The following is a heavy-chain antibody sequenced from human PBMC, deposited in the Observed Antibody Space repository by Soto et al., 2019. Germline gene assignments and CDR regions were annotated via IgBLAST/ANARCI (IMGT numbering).Heavy chain of an antibody. D-gene: IGHD6-13*01. J-gene: IGHJ6*02. CDR1: GFTFSSYA. CDR2: ISGSGGST. Sequence: PVGSLRLSCAASGFTFSSYAMSWVRQAPGKGLEWVSAISGSGGSTYYADSVKGRFTISRDNSKNTLYLQMNSLRAEDTAVYYCAKDLSISAEYSSSYYYYYYGMDVWGQGTTVTVSS. CDR3: AKDLSISAEYSSSYYYYYYGMDV. V-gene: IGHV3-23*01.